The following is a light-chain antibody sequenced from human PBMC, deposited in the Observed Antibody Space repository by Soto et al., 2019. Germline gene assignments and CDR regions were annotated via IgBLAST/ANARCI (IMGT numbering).Light chain of an antibody. J-gene: IGKJ1*01. CDR2: TAS. CDR3: QQYNSYSRT. Sequence: DIQMTQSPSSLSASVGDRVTITCRASQSISNYLNWYQQKPGKAPKVLIHTASSLQSGVPSRFSGSGSGTDFTLTISSLQPDDFATYYCQQYNSYSRTFGQGTKVDIK. CDR1: QSISNY. V-gene: IGKV1-39*01.